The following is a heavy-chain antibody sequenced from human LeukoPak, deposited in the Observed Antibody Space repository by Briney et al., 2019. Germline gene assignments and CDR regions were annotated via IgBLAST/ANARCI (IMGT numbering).Heavy chain of an antibody. CDR3: ARGGEAARLVDY. CDR2: INHSGST. CDR1: GGSFSGYY. D-gene: IGHD6-6*01. Sequence: PSETLSLTCAVYGGSFSGYYWSWIRQPPGKGLEWIGEINHSGSTNYNPSLKSRVTISVDTSKNQFSLKLSSVTAADTAVYYCARGGEAARLVDYWGQGTLVTVSS. V-gene: IGHV4-34*01. J-gene: IGHJ4*02.